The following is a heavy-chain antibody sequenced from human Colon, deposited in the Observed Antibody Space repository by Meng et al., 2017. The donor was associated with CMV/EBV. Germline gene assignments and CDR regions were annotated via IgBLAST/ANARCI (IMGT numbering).Heavy chain of an antibody. Sequence: ETLSLTCAASGFSLGDYAMHWVRQAPGKGLEWVSVIAWDGDTFYYADSVKGRFTISRDVRKNSLYLDMDNVRPEDTAFYYCVKGGADLKWLLFDSWGPGTLVTVSS. V-gene: IGHV3-43D*03. CDR3: VKGGADLKWLLFDS. D-gene: IGHD3-3*01. J-gene: IGHJ5*01. CDR2: IAWDGDTF. CDR1: GFSLGDYA.